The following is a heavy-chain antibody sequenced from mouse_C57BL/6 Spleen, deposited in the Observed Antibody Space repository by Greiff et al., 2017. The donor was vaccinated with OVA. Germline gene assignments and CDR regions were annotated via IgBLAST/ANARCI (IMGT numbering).Heavy chain of an antibody. CDR2: ILPGSGST. CDR3: ARKPSLYYGSFHFDY. D-gene: IGHD1-1*01. J-gene: IGHJ2*01. V-gene: IGHV1-9*01. Sequence: QVQLQQSGAELLKPGASVKLSCKATGYTFTGYWIEWVKQRPGHGLEWIGEILPGSGSTNYNEKFKGKATFTADTSSNTAYMQLSSLTTEDSAIYYCARKPSLYYGSFHFDYWGQGTTLTVSS. CDR1: GYTFTGYW.